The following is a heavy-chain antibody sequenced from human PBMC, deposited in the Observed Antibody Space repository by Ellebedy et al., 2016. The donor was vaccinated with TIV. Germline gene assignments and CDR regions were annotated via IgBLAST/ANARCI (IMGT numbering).Heavy chain of an antibody. J-gene: IGHJ4*02. CDR1: GFTVSSNY. CDR2: IYSGGTT. CDR3: AGHGDRAMTH. V-gene: IGHV3-53*01. D-gene: IGHD5-18*01. Sequence: GESLKISCAASGFTVSSNYMTWVRQAPGKGLEWVSVIYSGGTTHYADSVKGRFTISRDKSKNTMYLQMNSLRAEDTAVYYCAGHGDRAMTHWGQGTLVTVSP.